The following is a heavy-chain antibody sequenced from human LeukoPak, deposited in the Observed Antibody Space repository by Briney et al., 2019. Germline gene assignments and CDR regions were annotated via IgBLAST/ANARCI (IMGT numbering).Heavy chain of an antibody. D-gene: IGHD3-10*01. Sequence: GGSLRLSCAASGFIFSSYPMSCVREAPGKGVEWVSAISGTAENTYHADSVKGRFRISRDNSRNTVHLQMNSLRPEDTAVYYCANQRGGFWGQGTLVTVSS. V-gene: IGHV3-23*01. CDR3: ANQRGGF. J-gene: IGHJ4*02. CDR1: GFIFSSYP. CDR2: ISGTAENT.